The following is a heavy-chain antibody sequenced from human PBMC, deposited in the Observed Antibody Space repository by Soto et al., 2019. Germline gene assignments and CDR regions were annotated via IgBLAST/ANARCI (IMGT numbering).Heavy chain of an antibody. Sequence: SETLSLTCAVYGGSFSGYYWSWIRQPPGKGLEWIGEINHSGSTNYNPSLKSRVTISVDTSKNQFSLKLSSVTAADTAVYYCARARVPYRRYFDYWGQGTLVTVSS. D-gene: IGHD1-26*01. V-gene: IGHV4-34*01. J-gene: IGHJ4*02. CDR1: GGSFSGYY. CDR3: ARARVPYRRYFDY. CDR2: INHSGST.